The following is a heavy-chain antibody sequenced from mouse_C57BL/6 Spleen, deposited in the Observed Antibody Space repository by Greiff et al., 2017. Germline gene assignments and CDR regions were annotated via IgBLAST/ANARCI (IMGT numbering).Heavy chain of an antibody. J-gene: IGHJ3*01. CDR1: GYTFTGYW. CDR3: ARRGSAGNFAY. V-gene: IGHV1-9*01. CDR2: ILPGSGST. D-gene: IGHD6-1*01. Sequence: VQLQQSGAELMKPGASVKLSCKATGYTFTGYWIEWVKQRPGHGLEWIGEILPGSGSTNYNEKFKGKATFTADTSSNTAYMPLSSLTTEDSAIYYCARRGSAGNFAYWGQGTLVTVSA.